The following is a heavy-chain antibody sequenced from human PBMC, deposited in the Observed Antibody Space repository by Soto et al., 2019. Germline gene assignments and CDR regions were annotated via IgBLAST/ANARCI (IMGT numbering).Heavy chain of an antibody. Sequence: GESLKISCKGSGYSFTSYWIGWVRQVPGKGLEWMGIIYTGDSDTRYSPSFQGQVTISADKSISTAYLQMNSLRAEDTAVYYCARGLFLDYWGQGTRVTVSS. CDR2: IYTGDSDT. CDR1: GYSFTSYW. D-gene: IGHD3-3*01. CDR3: ARGLFLDY. J-gene: IGHJ4*02. V-gene: IGHV5-51*01.